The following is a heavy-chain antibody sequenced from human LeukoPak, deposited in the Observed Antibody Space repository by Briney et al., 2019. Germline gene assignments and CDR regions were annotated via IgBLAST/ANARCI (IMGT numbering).Heavy chain of an antibody. CDR1: GFTFSSYG. J-gene: IGHJ4*02. CDR2: ISYDGSNK. CDR3: AKWGRRLEGYFDY. Sequence: PGGSLRLSCAASGFTFSSYGMHWVRQAPGKGLEWVAVISYDGSNKYYADSVKGRFTISRDNSKNTLYLQMNSLRAEDTAVYYCAKWGRRLEGYFDYWGQGTLVTVSS. D-gene: IGHD7-27*01. V-gene: IGHV3-30*18.